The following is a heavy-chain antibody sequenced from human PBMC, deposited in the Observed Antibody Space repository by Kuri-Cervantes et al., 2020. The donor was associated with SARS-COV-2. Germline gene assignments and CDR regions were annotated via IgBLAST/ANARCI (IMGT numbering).Heavy chain of an antibody. V-gene: IGHV4-31*03. CDR3: ARGRGSSWRLNAFDI. D-gene: IGHD6-13*01. CDR2: IYYSGST. J-gene: IGHJ3*02. CDR1: GGSISSGGYY. Sequence: SETLSLTCTVSGGSISSGGYYWSWIRQHPGKGLEWIGYIYYSGSTYYNPSLKSRVTISVDTSKNQFSLKLSSVTAADTAVYYCARGRGSSWRLNAFDIWGQGTMVTVSS.